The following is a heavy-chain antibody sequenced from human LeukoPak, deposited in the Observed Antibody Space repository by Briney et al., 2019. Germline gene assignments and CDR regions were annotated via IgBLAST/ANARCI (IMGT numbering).Heavy chain of an antibody. V-gene: IGHV3-15*01. CDR3: ATEGGSGSYYGDDAFDM. Sequence: KPGGSLRLSCEPSGFSFTNTWMSGVREAPGKGLEWVGRDKSKADDGTTDYAAPVQGRFTISRDDSKNTLSLQMNSLKTEDTAVYYCATEGGSGSYYGDDAFDMWGQGTMVTVSS. D-gene: IGHD3-10*01. CDR2: DKSKADDGTT. J-gene: IGHJ3*02. CDR1: GFSFTNTW.